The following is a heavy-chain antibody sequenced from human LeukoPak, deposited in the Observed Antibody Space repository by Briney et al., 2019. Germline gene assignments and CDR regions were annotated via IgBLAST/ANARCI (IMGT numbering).Heavy chain of an antibody. CDR3: ARDDGGLRYAGPLDD. V-gene: IGHV1-69*05. D-gene: IGHD4-17*01. J-gene: IGHJ4*02. CDR2: IIPIFGTA. Sequence: SVKVSCKASGGTFSSYAISWVRQAPGQGLEWMGRIIPIFGTANYAQKFQGRVTITTDESTSTAYMELSSLRSEDTAVYYCARDDGGLRYAGPLDDWGQGALVTVSS. CDR1: GGTFSSYA.